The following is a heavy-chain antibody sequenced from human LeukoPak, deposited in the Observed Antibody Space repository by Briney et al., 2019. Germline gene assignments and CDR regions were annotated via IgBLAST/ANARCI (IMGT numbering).Heavy chain of an antibody. D-gene: IGHD6-19*01. J-gene: IGHJ6*04. V-gene: IGHV3-33*01. Sequence: GRSLRLSCAASGFTFSSYGMHCVRQAPGKGLEWVAVIWYDGSNKYYADSVKGRFTISRDNSKNTLYLQMNSLRAEDTAVYYCAREGSGWYSFHYGMDVWGKGTTVTVSS. CDR2: IWYDGSNK. CDR1: GFTFSSYG. CDR3: AREGSGWYSFHYGMDV.